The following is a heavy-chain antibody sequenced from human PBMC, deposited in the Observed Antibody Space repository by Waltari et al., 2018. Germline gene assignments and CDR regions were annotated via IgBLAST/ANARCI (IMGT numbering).Heavy chain of an antibody. CDR3: AGSGGNGDYDR. V-gene: IGHV4-59*01. J-gene: IGHJ5*02. CDR1: GDHMNNYY. D-gene: IGHD4-17*01. CDR2: IYYSGST. Sequence: QVQLQESGPGLVKPSETLSLTCTVSGDHMNNYYWTWIRQSPGKGLEWIGYIYYSGSTNYNPSLESRVTISIKPSKNQFALKLSSVTAADTAVYYCAGSGGNGDYDRWGQGTQVTVSS.